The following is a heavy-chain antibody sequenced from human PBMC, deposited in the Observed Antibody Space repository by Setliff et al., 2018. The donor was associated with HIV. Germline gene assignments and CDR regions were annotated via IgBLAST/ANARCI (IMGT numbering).Heavy chain of an antibody. CDR1: GGSVSSYH. Sequence: SETLSLTCTVSGGSVSSYHWTWIRQPPGKGLEWIGYLYYSGSTYYNPSLKSRVTISIDTSKKQLSLKLNSVTAADTAVYYCAGAMGANWSYYYYMDVWGKGTTVTVSS. J-gene: IGHJ6*03. D-gene: IGHD1-26*01. V-gene: IGHV4-59*02. CDR2: LYYSGST. CDR3: AGAMGANWSYYYYMDV.